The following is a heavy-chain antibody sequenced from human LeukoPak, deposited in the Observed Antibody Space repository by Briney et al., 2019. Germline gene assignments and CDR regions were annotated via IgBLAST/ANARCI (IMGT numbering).Heavy chain of an antibody. J-gene: IGHJ5*02. CDR2: INPSGGST. V-gene: IGHV1-46*01. CDR1: GYTFTSYY. CDR3: ARDSSTPNCSGGSCYEKVGWFDP. Sequence: ASVKVSCKASGYTFTSYYMHWVRQAPGQGLEWMGIINPSGGSTSYAQKFQGRVTMTRDTSTSTVHMELSSLRSEDTAVYYCARDSSTPNCSGGSCYEKVGWFDPWGQGTLVTVSS. D-gene: IGHD2-15*01.